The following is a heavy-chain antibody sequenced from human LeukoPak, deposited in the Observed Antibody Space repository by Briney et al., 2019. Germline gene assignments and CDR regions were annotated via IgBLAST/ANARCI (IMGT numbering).Heavy chain of an antibody. CDR1: GGSFSGYY. V-gene: IGHV4-34*01. CDR2: INHSGST. D-gene: IGHD1-14*01. J-gene: IGHJ4*02. CDR3: ARRHNVGFDY. Sequence: PSETLSLTCAVYGGSFSGYYWSWIRQPPGKGLEWIGEINHSGSTNYNPSLKSRVTISVDTSKNQFSLKLSSATAADTAVYYCARRHNVGFDYWGQGTLVTVSS.